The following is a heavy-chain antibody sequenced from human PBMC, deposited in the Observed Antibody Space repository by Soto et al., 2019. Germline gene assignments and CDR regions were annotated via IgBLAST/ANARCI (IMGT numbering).Heavy chain of an antibody. V-gene: IGHV4-59*01. CDR1: GDSLSLYY. CDR3: ARGERKVNWRPYFDT. Sequence: SETLSLTCTVSGDSLSLYYWSWIRLSPGKGLEWIGYIYSTGSSNQNPSLRDRVAVSADASKNQFYLTLTSMTAADTAVYYCARGERKVNWRPYFDTWGQGXQVTVSS. CDR2: IYSTGSS. J-gene: IGHJ5*02. D-gene: IGHD1-26*01.